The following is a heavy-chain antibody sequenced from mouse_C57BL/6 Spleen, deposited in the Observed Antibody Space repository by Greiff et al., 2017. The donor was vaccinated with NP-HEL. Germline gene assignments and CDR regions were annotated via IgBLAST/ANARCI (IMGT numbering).Heavy chain of an antibody. CDR1: GYAFTNYL. J-gene: IGHJ4*01. CDR2: INPGSGGT. D-gene: IGHD3-2*02. V-gene: IGHV1-54*01. Sequence: QVQLQQSGAELVRPGTSVKVSCKASGYAFTNYLIEWVTQRPGQGLEWIGVINPGSGGTNYNAKFKGKATLTADKSSSTSYMQLSSLTSEDSAVYVCARDGQLRLRSAMDYWGQGTSVTVSS. CDR3: ARDGQLRLRSAMDY.